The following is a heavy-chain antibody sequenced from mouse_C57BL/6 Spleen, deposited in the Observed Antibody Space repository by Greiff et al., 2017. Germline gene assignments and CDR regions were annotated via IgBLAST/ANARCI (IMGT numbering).Heavy chain of an antibody. CDR3: ARHAYYYGSSWDFDY. D-gene: IGHD1-1*01. J-gene: IGHJ2*01. V-gene: IGHV5-17*01. Sequence: EVQLQQSGGGLVKPGGSLKLSCAASGFTFSDYGMHWVRQAPEKGLEWVAYISSGSSTIYYADTVKGRFTISRDNAKNTLFLQMTSLRSEDTAMYYCARHAYYYGSSWDFDYWGQGTTLTVSS. CDR1: GFTFSDYG. CDR2: ISSGSSTI.